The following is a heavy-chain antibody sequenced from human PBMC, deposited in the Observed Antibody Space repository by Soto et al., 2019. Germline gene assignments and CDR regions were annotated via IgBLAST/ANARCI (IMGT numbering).Heavy chain of an antibody. J-gene: IGHJ5*02. Sequence: SETLSLTCTVSGGSISSGDYYWSWIRQPPGKGLEWIGYIYYSGSTYYNPSLKSRVTISVDTSKNQFSLKLSSVTAADTAVYYCARGNVLRYFDWLLTGNWFDPWGQGTLVTVSS. CDR1: GGSISSGDYY. D-gene: IGHD3-9*01. CDR2: IYYSGST. CDR3: ARGNVLRYFDWLLTGNWFDP. V-gene: IGHV4-30-4*01.